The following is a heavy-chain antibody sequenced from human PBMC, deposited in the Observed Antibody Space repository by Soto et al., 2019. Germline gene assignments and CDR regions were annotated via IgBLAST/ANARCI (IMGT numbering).Heavy chain of an antibody. CDR2: ISGSGGSS. J-gene: IGHJ4*02. CDR1: GFSFSSYA. Sequence: GGSLRLSCEASGFSFSSYAMIWVRQAPGKGLEWVSVISGSGGSSYVADSVKGRFTISRDNSKNMLYLEMSSLRAEDTAIYFCAKGSIEYSASIDYWGQGSLVTVSS. CDR3: AKGSIEYSASIDY. D-gene: IGHD4-4*01. V-gene: IGHV3-23*01.